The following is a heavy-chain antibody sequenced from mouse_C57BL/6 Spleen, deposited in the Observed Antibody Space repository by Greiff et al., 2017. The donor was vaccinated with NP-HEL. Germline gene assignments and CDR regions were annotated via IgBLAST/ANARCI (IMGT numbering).Heavy chain of an antibody. CDR3: VRGYYGSSEGFFAY. Sequence: EVHLVESGGGLVQPKGSLKLSCAASGFSFNTYAMNWVRQAPGKGLEWVARIRSKSNNYATYYADSVKDRFTISRDDSESMLYLQMNNLKTEDTAMYYCVRGYYGSSEGFFAYWGQGTLVTVSA. CDR1: GFSFNTYA. J-gene: IGHJ3*01. V-gene: IGHV10-1*01. CDR2: IRSKSNNYAT. D-gene: IGHD1-1*01.